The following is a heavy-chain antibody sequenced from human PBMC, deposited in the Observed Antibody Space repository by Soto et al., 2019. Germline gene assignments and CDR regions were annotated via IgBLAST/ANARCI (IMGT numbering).Heavy chain of an antibody. D-gene: IGHD3-10*01. Sequence: QVQLQQWGAGLLKPSETLSLTCAVYGGSFSGYYWSWIRQPPGKGLEWIGEINHSGSTNYNPSLKSRVTISVDTSKNQFSLKLSSVTAADTAVYYCARVWPTSPVYYYYGMDVWGQGTTVTVSS. CDR1: GGSFSGYY. CDR3: ARVWPTSPVYYYYGMDV. J-gene: IGHJ6*02. V-gene: IGHV4-34*01. CDR2: INHSGST.